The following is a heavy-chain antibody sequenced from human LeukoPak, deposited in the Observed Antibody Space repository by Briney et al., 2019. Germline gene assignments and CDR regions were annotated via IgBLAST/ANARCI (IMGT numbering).Heavy chain of an antibody. CDR3: AKNIYPTPARPDAFDI. D-gene: IGHD2-2*02. CDR1: GFTFDDYT. Sequence: GGSLRLSCAASGFTFDDYTMHWVRQPPGKGLEWVSLISWNGGSTFYTDSVKGQFTISRDNTKNSLYLQMNSLRTDDTALYFCAKNIYPTPARPDAFDIWGQGTMVTVSS. CDR2: ISWNGGST. J-gene: IGHJ3*02. V-gene: IGHV3-43*01.